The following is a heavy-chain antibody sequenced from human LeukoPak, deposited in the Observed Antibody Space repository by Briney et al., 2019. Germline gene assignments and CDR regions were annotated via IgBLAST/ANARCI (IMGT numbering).Heavy chain of an antibody. Sequence: ASVKVSCKASGYTFTSYYMHWVRQAPGQGLDWMGIINPSGGSTSYAQKFQGRVTMTRDTSTSTVYMELSSLRSEDTAVYYCARDQKGGGYYDSSGYYSVYWGQGTLVTVSS. CDR1: GYTFTSYY. D-gene: IGHD3-22*01. CDR3: ARDQKGGGYYDSSGYYSVY. CDR2: INPSGGST. V-gene: IGHV1-46*01. J-gene: IGHJ4*02.